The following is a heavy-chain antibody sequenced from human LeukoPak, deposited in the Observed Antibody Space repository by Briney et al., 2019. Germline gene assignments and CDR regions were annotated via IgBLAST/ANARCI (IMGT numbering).Heavy chain of an antibody. CDR3: ARDFYGSESY. CDR2: ISSSSSSI. D-gene: IGHD3-10*01. V-gene: IGHV3-48*02. J-gene: IGHJ4*02. CDR1: GFSVTNNY. Sequence: GGSLRLSCAVSGFSVTNNYMNWVRQAPGKGLEWLSYISSSSSSIYYADSVKGRFTISRDNAKNSLYLKMNSLRDEDTAVYYCARDFYGSESYWGQGTLVTVSS.